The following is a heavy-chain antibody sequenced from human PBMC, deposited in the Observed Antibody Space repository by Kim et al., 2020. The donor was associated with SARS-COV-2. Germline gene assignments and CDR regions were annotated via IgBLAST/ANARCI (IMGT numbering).Heavy chain of an antibody. J-gene: IGHJ4*02. CDR2: MNPNSGNT. CDR1: GYTFTSYD. Sequence: ASVKVSCKASGYTFTSYDINWVRQATGQGLEWMGWMNPNSGNTGYAQKFQGRVTMTRNTSISTAYMELSSLRSEDTAVYYCAVSAGLFGVVIWGGDFDYWGQGTLVTVSS. CDR3: AVSAGLFGVVIWGGDFDY. V-gene: IGHV1-8*01. D-gene: IGHD3-3*01.